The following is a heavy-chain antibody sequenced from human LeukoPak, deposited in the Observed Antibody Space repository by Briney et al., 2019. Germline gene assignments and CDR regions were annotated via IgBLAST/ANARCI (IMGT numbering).Heavy chain of an antibody. J-gene: IGHJ3*02. D-gene: IGHD1-26*01. Sequence: PSETLSLTCTVSGGSISSYYWSWIRQPPGKGLEWIGYIYYSGSTNYNPSLKSRVTISVDTSKNQFSLKLSSVTAADTAVYYCARGGVGAKRRAFDIWGQGTMVTVSP. CDR1: GGSISSYY. CDR3: ARGGVGAKRRAFDI. V-gene: IGHV4-59*01. CDR2: IYYSGST.